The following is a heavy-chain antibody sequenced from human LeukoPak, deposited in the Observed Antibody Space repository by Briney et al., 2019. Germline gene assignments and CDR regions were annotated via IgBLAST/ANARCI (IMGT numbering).Heavy chain of an antibody. CDR3: ARQDYGGYVLNWFDP. CDR1: GGSFTTHY. J-gene: IGHJ5*02. Sequence: SETLSLTCTVSGGSFTTHYWSWIRQPPGQGLEWIWYISYIGSTNYNPFLKSRVSISIDTSTNKVSLMLTSVTAADTAVDYCARQDYGGYVLNWFDPWGQGTLVTVSS. V-gene: IGHV4-59*08. CDR2: ISYIGST. D-gene: IGHD5-12*01.